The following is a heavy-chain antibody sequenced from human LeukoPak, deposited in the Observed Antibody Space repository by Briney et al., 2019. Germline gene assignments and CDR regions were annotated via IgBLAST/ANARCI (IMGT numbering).Heavy chain of an antibody. CDR3: ARDLNPNRGSYSLSAKDY. D-gene: IGHD1-26*01. CDR2: INWNGGST. CDR1: GFTFDDYG. J-gene: IGHJ4*02. V-gene: IGHV3-20*04. Sequence: GGSLRLSCAASGFTFDDYGMSWVRQAPGKGLEWVSGINWNGGSTGYADSVKGRFTISRDNAKNSLYLQMNSLRAEDTALYYCARDLNPNRGSYSLSAKDYWGQGTLVTVSS.